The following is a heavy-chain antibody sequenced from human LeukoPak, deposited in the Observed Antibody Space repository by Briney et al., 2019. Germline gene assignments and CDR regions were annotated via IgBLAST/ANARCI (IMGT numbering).Heavy chain of an antibody. CDR2: IFYTEST. CDR3: AGGYCSSTSCYGVYYYYMDV. CDR1: GGSISGYY. Sequence: SETLSLTCSVSGGSISGYYWSWIRQPPGKGLEWIGYIFYTESTNSNPSLKSRVTISVDTSKNQFSLKLSSVTAADTAVYYCAGGYCSSTSCYGVYYYYMDVWGKGTTVTASS. D-gene: IGHD2-2*01. J-gene: IGHJ6*03. V-gene: IGHV4-59*01.